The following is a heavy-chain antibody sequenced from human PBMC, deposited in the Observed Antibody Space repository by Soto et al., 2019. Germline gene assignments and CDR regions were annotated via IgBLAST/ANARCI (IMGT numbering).Heavy chain of an antibody. CDR1: GYTFTDYF. CDR3: ARRDCYNINCFSNGFDP. Sequence: QVHLVQSGAEVRMPGASVKVSCKASGYTFTDYFMHWVRQAPGQGLEWMGIINPRSGDTGYAKKFQGRVIMTTDTSTSTVYMELSGLTSEDTAIYYCARRDCYNINCFSNGFDPWGQGTLVTVSS. D-gene: IGHD3-10*01. CDR2: INPRSGDT. J-gene: IGHJ5*02. V-gene: IGHV1-46*03.